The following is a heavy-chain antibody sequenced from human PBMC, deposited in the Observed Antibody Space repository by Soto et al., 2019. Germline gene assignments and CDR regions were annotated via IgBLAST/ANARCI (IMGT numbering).Heavy chain of an antibody. V-gene: IGHV4-39*01. Sequence: PSETLSLTCTVSGGSISSSSFHWGWIRQPPGKGLEWIGSIYYSGSTYYSPSLKSRVTISGDKSKNQFSLRLTSVTAADTAVYYCARHPSDFWFDPWGQGTLVTVSS. D-gene: IGHD2-21*02. CDR1: GGSISSSSFH. CDR3: ARHPSDFWFDP. CDR2: IYYSGST. J-gene: IGHJ5*02.